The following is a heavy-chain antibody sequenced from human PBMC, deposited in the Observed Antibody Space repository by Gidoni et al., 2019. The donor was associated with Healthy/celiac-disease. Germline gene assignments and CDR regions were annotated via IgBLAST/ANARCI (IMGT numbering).Heavy chain of an antibody. Sequence: EVKLVESGGGVVKPGGSVRIYCAAYGFTFPKVWMQWVRQAAGKGRAWVVRIKSKTDVGTTDYSAPVKGRFTISRDDSKNTLYLQMNSQKSEDTAVYYCTTDLGLWVGELSGGGDYWGQGTLVTVSS. J-gene: IGHJ4*02. CDR2: IKSKTDVGTT. D-gene: IGHD3-10*01. CDR3: TTDLGLWVGELSGGGDY. V-gene: IGHV3-15*07. CDR1: GFTFPKVW.